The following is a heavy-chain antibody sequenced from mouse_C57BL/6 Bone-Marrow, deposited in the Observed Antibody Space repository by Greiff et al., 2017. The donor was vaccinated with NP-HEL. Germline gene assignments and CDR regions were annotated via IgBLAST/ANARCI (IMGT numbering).Heavy chain of an antibody. Sequence: QVQLKQSGAELARPGASVKLSCKASGYTFTSYGISWVKQRTGQGLEWIGEIYPRSGNTYYNEKFKGKATLTADKSSSTAYMELRSLTSEDSAVYFCARFLIYYYGSSFDYWGQGTTLTVSS. CDR3: ARFLIYYYGSSFDY. CDR2: IYPRSGNT. J-gene: IGHJ2*01. V-gene: IGHV1-81*01. CDR1: GYTFTSYG. D-gene: IGHD1-1*01.